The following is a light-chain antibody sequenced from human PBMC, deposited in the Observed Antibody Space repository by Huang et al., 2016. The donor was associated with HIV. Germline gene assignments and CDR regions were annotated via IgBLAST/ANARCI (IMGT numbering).Light chain of an antibody. Sequence: EIVMTQSPATLSVSPGERATLSCRARQSFSSNLAWYQQKPSQAPRLLIYGASTRATGIPARFSGSGSGTEFTLTISSLQSEDFAVYYCQQYNNWPPYTFGQGTKLEIK. CDR2: GAS. J-gene: IGKJ2*01. CDR1: QSFSSN. V-gene: IGKV3-15*01. CDR3: QQYNNWPPYT.